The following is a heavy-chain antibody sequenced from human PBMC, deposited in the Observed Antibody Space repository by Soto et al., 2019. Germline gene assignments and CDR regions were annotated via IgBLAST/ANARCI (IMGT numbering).Heavy chain of an antibody. V-gene: IGHV3-48*02. J-gene: IGHJ6*02. CDR3: ARETQIQLWPRSYYGMDV. D-gene: IGHD5-18*01. CDR1: GFTFGTYT. CDR2: ISSSSSTI. Sequence: SGFTFGTYTMNWVRQAPGKGLEWVSYISSSSSTIYYADSVKGRFTISRDNAKNSLYLQMNSLRDEDTAVYYCARETQIQLWPRSYYGMDVWGQGTTVTVSS.